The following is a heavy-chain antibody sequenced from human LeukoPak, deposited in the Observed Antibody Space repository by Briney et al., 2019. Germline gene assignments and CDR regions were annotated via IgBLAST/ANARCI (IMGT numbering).Heavy chain of an antibody. J-gene: IGHJ4*02. CDR2: IYYSGGT. D-gene: IGHD6-13*01. V-gene: IGHV4-59*08. CDR3: ARHPYSVRFDY. Sequence: SETLSLTCTVSGGSISSYYWSWIRQPPGKGLEWIGYIYYSGGTNYNPSLKSRVTISVDTSKNQFSLKLSSVTAADTAVYYCARHPYSVRFDYWGQGTLVTVSS. CDR1: GGSISSYY.